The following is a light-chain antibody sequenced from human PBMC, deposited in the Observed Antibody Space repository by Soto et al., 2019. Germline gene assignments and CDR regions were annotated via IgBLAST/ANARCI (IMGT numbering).Light chain of an antibody. V-gene: IGKV3-11*01. J-gene: IGKJ4*01. CDR2: DAS. CDR3: QQRSNWPLT. CDR1: QSVSSY. Sequence: EIVLTQSPATLSLSPGERATLSCRASQSVSSYLAWYQQKPGQAPRLLIYDASNRATGVPARFSGSGSGTDCPLTISSLEPEDFAVYYCQQRSNWPLTFGGRTKVEIK.